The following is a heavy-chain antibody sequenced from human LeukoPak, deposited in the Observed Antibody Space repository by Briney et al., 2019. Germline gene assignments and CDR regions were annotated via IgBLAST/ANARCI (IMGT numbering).Heavy chain of an antibody. V-gene: IGHV4-39*07. CDR3: ARNLGSGSYPY. D-gene: IGHD3-10*01. Sequence: PSETLSLTCTVSGGSISSSSYYWSWIRQPPGKGLEWIGEINHSGSTNYNPSLKSRVTISVDTSKNQFSLKLSSVTAADTAVYYCARNLGSGSYPYWGQGTLVTVSS. CDR2: INHSGST. J-gene: IGHJ4*02. CDR1: GGSISSSSYY.